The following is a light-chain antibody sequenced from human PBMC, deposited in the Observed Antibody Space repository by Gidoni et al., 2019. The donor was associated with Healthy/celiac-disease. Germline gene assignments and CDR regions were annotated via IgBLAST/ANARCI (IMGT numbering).Light chain of an antibody. Sequence: DIPMTQSPSSLSASVGDRVTITCRASQSISSYLNWYQQKPGKAPKLLIYAASSLQSGVPSRFSGSGSGTDVTLTISSLQPEDFATYYCQQSYSTTTFGGGTKVEIK. CDR3: QQSYSTTT. J-gene: IGKJ4*01. CDR2: AAS. V-gene: IGKV1-39*01. CDR1: QSISSY.